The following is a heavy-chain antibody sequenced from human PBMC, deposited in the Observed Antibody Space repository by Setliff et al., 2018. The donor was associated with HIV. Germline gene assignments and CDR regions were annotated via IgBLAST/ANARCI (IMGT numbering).Heavy chain of an antibody. CDR1: GGSVTSSLYY. V-gene: IGHV4-39*01. Sequence: SETLSLTCTVSGGSVTSSLYYWGWIRQPPGKGLEWIGTIYYGGTTYYNPSLRSRVTMSVDTSKNQFSLKLSSVTAADTAVYYCARMSCSDQTCYFFDFWGQGALVTVSS. D-gene: IGHD3-10*01. J-gene: IGHJ4*02. CDR3: ARMSCSDQTCYFFDF. CDR2: IYYGGTT.